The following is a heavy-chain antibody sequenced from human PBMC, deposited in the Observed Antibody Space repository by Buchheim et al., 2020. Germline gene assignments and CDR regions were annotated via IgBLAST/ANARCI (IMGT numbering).Heavy chain of an antibody. V-gene: IGHV3-21*01. J-gene: IGHJ4*02. CDR2: ITAGGTSI. Sequence: EVQLVESGGGLVKPGGSLRLSCAASGFTFSTHSMSWVRQAPGKGLEWASSITAGGTSIYYADSVKGRFTISRDNAKNSLFLQMTGLGADDTAVYFCARDSGRAWSNFDFWGQGAL. CDR1: GFTFSTHS. D-gene: IGHD6-19*01. CDR3: ARDSGRAWSNFDF.